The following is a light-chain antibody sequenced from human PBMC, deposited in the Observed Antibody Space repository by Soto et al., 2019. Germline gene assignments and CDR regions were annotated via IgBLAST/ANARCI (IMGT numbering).Light chain of an antibody. CDR1: QSISIW. J-gene: IGKJ1*01. Sequence: DIQMTQSPSTLSVSVGDRVTITCRASQSISIWLAWYQQKPGKAPNLLISKASSLESGVPSRFSGSGSGTEFTLTISSLQPDDFATYYCQHYNSDSTFGQGTKVEIK. CDR3: QHYNSDST. V-gene: IGKV1-5*03. CDR2: KAS.